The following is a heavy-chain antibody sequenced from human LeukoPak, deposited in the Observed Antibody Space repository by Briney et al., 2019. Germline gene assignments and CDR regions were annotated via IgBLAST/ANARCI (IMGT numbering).Heavy chain of an antibody. V-gene: IGHV3-48*03. J-gene: IGHJ4*02. D-gene: IGHD1-14*01. Sequence: GGSLRLSCAVSGFTFSSYEMNWVRQAPGKGLEWVSYISGSGSATYYADSARGRFTISRDNAKNSLHLQMNSLRAEDTAVYYCARISSRPEPYWGQGTLVTVSS. CDR1: GFTFSSYE. CDR3: ARISSRPEPY. CDR2: ISGSGSAT.